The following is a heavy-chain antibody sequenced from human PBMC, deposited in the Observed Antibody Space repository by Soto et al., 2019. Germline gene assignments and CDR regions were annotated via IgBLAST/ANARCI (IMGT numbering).Heavy chain of an antibody. V-gene: IGHV3-7*01. J-gene: IGHJ4*02. CDR2: IRQDGSEK. CDR3: AAYSSSRYSY. CDR1: GFIFSNYW. D-gene: IGHD6-13*01. Sequence: EAQLVESGGGLVQPGGSLRLSCATSGFIFSNYWMSWLRQAPGKGLEWLANIRQDGSEKIYVDSVKGRFTISRDNAKISLYLQVNNLRAEDTAVYYCAAYSSSRYSYWGQGTLVTVSS.